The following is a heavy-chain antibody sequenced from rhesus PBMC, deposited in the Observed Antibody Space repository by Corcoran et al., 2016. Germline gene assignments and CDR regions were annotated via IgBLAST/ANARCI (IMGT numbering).Heavy chain of an antibody. D-gene: IGHD2-21*01. V-gene: IGHV3-103*01. J-gene: IGHJ4*01. CDR1: GFTFSSYA. CDR3: AKDSCTGSGCYEDY. Sequence: EVQLVETGGGLVQPGGSLRLSCAASGFTFSSYAMQWVRQAPGKGLEWISAINSGEGSTSYADSVKGRFTISRDNSKNTLSLQMNSLRAEDTAVYYCAKDSCTGSGCYEDYWGQGVLVTVSS. CDR2: INSGEGST.